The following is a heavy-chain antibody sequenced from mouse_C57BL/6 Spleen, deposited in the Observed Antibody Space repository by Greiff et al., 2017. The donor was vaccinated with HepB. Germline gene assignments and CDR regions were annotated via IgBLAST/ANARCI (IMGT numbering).Heavy chain of an antibody. Sequence: EVPLVESGPGLVKPSQSLSLTCSVTGYSITSGYYWNWIRQFPGNKLEWMGYISYDGSNNYNPSLKNRIPITRDTSKNQFFLKLNSVTTEDTATYYCASYYFDYGGQGTTLTVAS. CDR2: ISYDGSN. J-gene: IGHJ2*01. V-gene: IGHV3-6*01. CDR1: GYSITSGYY. CDR3: ASYYFDY.